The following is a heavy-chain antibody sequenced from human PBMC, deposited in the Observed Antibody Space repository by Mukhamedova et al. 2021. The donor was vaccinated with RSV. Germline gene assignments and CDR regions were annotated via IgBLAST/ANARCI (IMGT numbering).Heavy chain of an antibody. V-gene: IGHV1-69*15. Sequence: APGQGLEWVGRIIPIYGTTHYAQKFQGRVTFTAADAASTANMELSSLRNEDTAVYYCARAVLNSGNLYYYMDVWGKGT. D-gene: IGHD5-12*01. CDR2: IIPIYGTT. J-gene: IGHJ6*03. CDR3: ARAVLNSGNLYYYMDV.